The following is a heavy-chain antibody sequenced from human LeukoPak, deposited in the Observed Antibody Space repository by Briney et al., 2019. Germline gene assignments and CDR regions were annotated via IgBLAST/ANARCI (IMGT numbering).Heavy chain of an antibody. CDR3: AIIPPYYYDSSGYWSFDY. J-gene: IGHJ4*02. V-gene: IGHV1-18*01. CDR1: GYTFTSYG. Sequence: ASVKVSCKASGYTFTSYGISWVRQAPGQGLEGMGWISAYNGNTNYAQKLQGRVTMTTDTSTSTAYMELRSLRSDDTAVYYCAIIPPYYYDSSGYWSFDYWGQGTLVTVSS. D-gene: IGHD3-22*01. CDR2: ISAYNGNT.